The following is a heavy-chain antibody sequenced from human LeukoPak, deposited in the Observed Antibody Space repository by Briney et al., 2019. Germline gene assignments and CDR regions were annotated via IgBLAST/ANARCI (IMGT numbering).Heavy chain of an antibody. V-gene: IGHV3-64*01. J-gene: IGHJ4*02. D-gene: IGHD1-14*01. CDR3: ARGGPRRDFDY. CDR1: GFTFSRYG. Sequence: PGGSLRLSCAASGFTFSRYGMHWVRQAPGKGLEYVSGISDSGGSTFYANSVKGRFTISRDSSKNTLYLQMGSLRAEDMAVYYCARGGPRRDFDYWGQGTLVTVSS. CDR2: ISDSGGST.